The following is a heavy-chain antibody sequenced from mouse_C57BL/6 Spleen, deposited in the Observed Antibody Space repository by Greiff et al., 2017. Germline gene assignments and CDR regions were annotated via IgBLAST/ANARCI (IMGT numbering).Heavy chain of an antibody. V-gene: IGHV5-9-1*02. J-gene: IGHJ3*01. CDR2: ISSGGDYI. CDR3: TRDLNTGWFAY. Sequence: EVHLVESGEGLVKPGGSLKLSCAASGFTFSSYAMSWVRQTPEKRLEWVAYISSGGDYIYYADTVKGRFTISRDNARNTLYLQMSSLKSEDTAMYYCTRDLNTGWFAYWGQGTLVTVSA. CDR1: GFTFSSYA.